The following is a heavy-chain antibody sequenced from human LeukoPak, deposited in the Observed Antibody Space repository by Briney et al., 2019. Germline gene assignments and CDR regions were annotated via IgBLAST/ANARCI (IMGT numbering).Heavy chain of an antibody. D-gene: IGHD3-10*01. V-gene: IGHV3-48*03. CDR1: GFTFSSYE. CDR2: ISSSGTTI. CDR3: ARPYYYASGSSYFDY. J-gene: IGHJ4*02. Sequence: GGSLRLSCAASGFTFSSYEMNWVRQAPGKGLEWVSYISSSGTTIYYADSLKGRFTISRDNAENLVYLQMNSLRAEDTAVYYCARPYYYASGSSYFDYWGQGTLVTVSS.